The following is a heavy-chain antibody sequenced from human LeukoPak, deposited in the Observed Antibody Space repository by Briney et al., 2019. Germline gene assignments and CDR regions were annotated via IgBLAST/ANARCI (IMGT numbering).Heavy chain of an antibody. CDR3: ARDSSYYDSSGYYDY. Sequence: PGGSLRLSCAASGFTFSDHYMDWVRQAPEKGLEWVGRTRNKANSYTTEYAASVKGRFTISRDDSKNSLYLQMNGLKTEDTAVYYCARDSSYYDSSGYYDYWGQGTLVTVSS. D-gene: IGHD3-22*01. J-gene: IGHJ4*02. CDR1: GFTFSDHY. CDR2: TRNKANSYTT. V-gene: IGHV3-72*01.